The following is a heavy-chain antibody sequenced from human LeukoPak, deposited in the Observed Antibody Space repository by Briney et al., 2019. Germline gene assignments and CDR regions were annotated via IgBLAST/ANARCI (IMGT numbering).Heavy chain of an antibody. CDR3: AKGDGRQPRYRADY. CDR1: AFTFTNSW. V-gene: IGHV3-7*03. Sequence: GGSLRLSCVASAFTFTNSWMTWVRQAPGKGLEWVANMKQDGREKYYVDSVKGRFTISRDNAKKSLYLQMNSLRTEDTALYYCAKGDGRQPRYRADYWGQGTLVTVSS. CDR2: MKQDGREK. D-gene: IGHD3-16*02. J-gene: IGHJ4*02.